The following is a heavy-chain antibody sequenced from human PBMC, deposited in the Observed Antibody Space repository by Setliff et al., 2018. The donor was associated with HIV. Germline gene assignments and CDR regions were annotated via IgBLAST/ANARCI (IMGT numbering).Heavy chain of an antibody. D-gene: IGHD3-3*02. J-gene: IGHJ3*02. Sequence: ASVKVSCKSSGYTFTNYHINWMRQAPGQGLEWMGSINPGGGDRGYARKFKDRVTMTRDTSASTVYMELRSLRSEDTAVYYCARNKGSGILYVSSIVSDAFDIWGQGTMVTVSS. CDR2: INPGGGDR. CDR3: ARNKGSGILYVSSIVSDAFDI. CDR1: GYTFTNYH. V-gene: IGHV1-46*01.